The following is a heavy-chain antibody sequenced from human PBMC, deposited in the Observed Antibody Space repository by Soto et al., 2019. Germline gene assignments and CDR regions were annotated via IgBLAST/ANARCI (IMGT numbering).Heavy chain of an antibody. CDR2: IIPIFGTA. D-gene: IGHD3-22*01. V-gene: IGHV1-69*01. J-gene: IGHJ6*02. Sequence: QVQLVQSGAEVKKPGSSVKVSCKASGGTFSSYAISWVRQAPGQGLEWMGGIIPIFGTANYAQKFQGRVTITADESTSTAYMELSSLRSEDTAVYYCVAEGSKYYYDSSGYYYAMDVWGQGTTVTVSS. CDR1: GGTFSSYA. CDR3: VAEGSKYYYDSSGYYYAMDV.